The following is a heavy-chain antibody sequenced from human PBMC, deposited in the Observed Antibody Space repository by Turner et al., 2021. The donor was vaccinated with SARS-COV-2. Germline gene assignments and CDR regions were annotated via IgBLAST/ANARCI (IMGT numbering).Heavy chain of an antibody. CDR2: IFSDGDST. Sequence: EVQVLESGGTLVQPGGSLRLSCAVSGFIFSNYAMTLVRQAPGRGLEWVCSIFSDGDSTYYADSVKGRFTISRDDSKNTVSLQMNSLRAEDTALYYCAKTRGPVAFHPDSWGQGTLVTVSS. D-gene: IGHD2-2*01. CDR3: AKTRGPVAFHPDS. V-gene: IGHV3-23*01. CDR1: GFIFSNYA. J-gene: IGHJ4*02.